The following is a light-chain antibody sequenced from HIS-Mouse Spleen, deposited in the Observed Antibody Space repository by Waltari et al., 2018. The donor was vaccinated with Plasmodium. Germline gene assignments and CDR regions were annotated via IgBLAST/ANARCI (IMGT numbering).Light chain of an antibody. J-gene: IGKJ2*01. CDR2: WAS. CDR1: QSVLYSSNNKNY. CDR3: QQYYSTPYT. V-gene: IGKV4-1*01. Sequence: IVITQSPDSLPLPLPTRANINCQPSQSVLYSSNNKNYLAWYQQKPGQPPKLLIYWASTRESGVPDRFSGSGSGTDFTLTISSLQAEDVAVYYCQQYYSTPYTFGQGTKLEIK.